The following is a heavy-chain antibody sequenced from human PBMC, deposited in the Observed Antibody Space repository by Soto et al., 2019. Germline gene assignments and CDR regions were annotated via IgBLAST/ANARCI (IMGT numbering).Heavy chain of an antibody. CDR3: AREGITISLDV. V-gene: IGHV1-69*13. CDR2: IIPIFGTA. Sequence: SVKVSCKASGYTFTSYYMHWVRQAPGQGLEWMGGIIPIFGTANYAQKFQGRVTITADESTSTAYMELGSLRSEDTAVYYCAREGITISLDVWGQGTTVTVSS. D-gene: IGHD3-3*01. CDR1: GYTFTSYY. J-gene: IGHJ6*02.